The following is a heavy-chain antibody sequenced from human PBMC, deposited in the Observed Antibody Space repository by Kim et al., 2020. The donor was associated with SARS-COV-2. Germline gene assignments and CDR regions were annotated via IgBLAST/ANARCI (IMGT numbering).Heavy chain of an antibody. CDR3: AIDVGSSMDV. CDR2: ISYDGSNK. Sequence: GGSLRLSCAASGFTFSSYAMHWVRQAPGKGLEWVAVISYDGSNKYYADSVKGRFTISRDNSKNTLYLQMNSLSAEDTAVYYCAIDVGSSMDVWGQGTTVT. D-gene: IGHD2-2*01. J-gene: IGHJ6*02. V-gene: IGHV3-30*04. CDR1: GFTFSSYA.